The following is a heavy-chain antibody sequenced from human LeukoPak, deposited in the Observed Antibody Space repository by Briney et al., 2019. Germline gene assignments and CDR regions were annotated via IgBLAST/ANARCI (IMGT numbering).Heavy chain of an antibody. CDR2: IDWDDDK. V-gene: IGHV2-70*11. J-gene: IGHJ4*02. CDR3: ARTTHCGGDCYSFDY. Sequence: GSGPTLVNPTQTLTLTCTFSGFSLITSGMSVSWIRQPPGKALEWLARIDWDDDKYYSTSLKTRLTISKDTSKNQVVLTMTNMDPVDTATFYCARTTHCGGDCYSFDYWGQGTLVIVSS. CDR1: GFSLITSGMS. D-gene: IGHD2-21*02.